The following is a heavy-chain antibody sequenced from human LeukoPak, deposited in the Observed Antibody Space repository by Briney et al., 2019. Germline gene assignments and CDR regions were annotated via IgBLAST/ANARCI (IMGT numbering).Heavy chain of an antibody. CDR2: IYSGGDT. CDR1: GFTVSVYY. J-gene: IGHJ3*02. D-gene: IGHD3-3*02. V-gene: IGHV3-53*01. Sequence: PGGSLRLSCAASGFTVSVYYMSWVRQAPGKGLKWVSLIYSGGDTYYADSVKGRFTISRANSKNTLYLQLNSLRAEDTALYYCARSLLGTPGAFDIWGRGTMVTVSS. CDR3: ARSLLGTPGAFDI.